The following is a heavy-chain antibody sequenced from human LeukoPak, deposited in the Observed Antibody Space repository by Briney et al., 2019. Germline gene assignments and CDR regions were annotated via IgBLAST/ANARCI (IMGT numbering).Heavy chain of an antibody. V-gene: IGHV3-33*01. CDR1: GFTFSSYG. CDR2: IWYDGSNK. D-gene: IGHD6-13*01. J-gene: IGHJ2*01. CDR3: ARLRRYSSSWYGYFDL. Sequence: GGSLRLSCAASGFTFSSYGMHWVRQAPGKGLEWVAVIWYDGSNKYHGDSVKGRFTISRDNSKNTLYLQMNSLRAEDTAVYYCARLRRYSSSWYGYFDLWGRGTLVTVSS.